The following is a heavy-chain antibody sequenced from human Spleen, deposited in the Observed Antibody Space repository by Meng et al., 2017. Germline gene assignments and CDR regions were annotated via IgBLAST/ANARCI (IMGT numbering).Heavy chain of an antibody. J-gene: IGHJ2*01. CDR2: IYHSGST. Sequence: GSLRLSCTVSGYSISSGYYWGWIRQPPGKGLEWIGSIYHSGSTNYNPSLKSRVTISVDTSKNQFSLKLTSVTAADTAVYYCARDWASGYDPFVYWYFDLWGRGTLVTVSS. CDR3: ARDWASGYDPFVYWYFDL. CDR1: GYSISSGYY. D-gene: IGHD5-12*01. V-gene: IGHV4-38-2*02.